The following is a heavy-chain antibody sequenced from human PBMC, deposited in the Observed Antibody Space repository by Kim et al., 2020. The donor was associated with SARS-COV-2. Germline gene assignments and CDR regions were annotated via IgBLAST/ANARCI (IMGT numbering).Heavy chain of an antibody. CDR1: GFTFSGYW. CDR3: AYIGGAEADY. CDR2: TKTDGSEK. J-gene: IGHJ4*02. V-gene: IGHV3-7*01. Sequence: GGSLRLSCVASGFTFSGYWMSWVRQAPGKGLEWVANTKTDGSEKNYVDSVKGRFTISRDNAKNSLYLQMNSLRVEDTAVYYCAYIGGAEADYWGQGTLVTVSS. D-gene: IGHD5-12*01.